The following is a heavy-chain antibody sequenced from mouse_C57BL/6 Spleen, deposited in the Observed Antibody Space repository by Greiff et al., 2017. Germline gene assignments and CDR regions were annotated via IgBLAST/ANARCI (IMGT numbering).Heavy chain of an antibody. V-gene: IGHV5-17*01. Sequence: EVHLVESGGGLVKPGGSLKLSCAASGFTFSDYGMHWVRQAPEKGLEWVAYISSGSSTIYYADTVKGRFTISRDNAKNTLFLQMTSLRSEDTAMYYCARNWGGAMDYWGQGTSVTVSS. CDR3: ARNWGGAMDY. J-gene: IGHJ4*01. CDR2: ISSGSSTI. CDR1: GFTFSDYG. D-gene: IGHD4-1*01.